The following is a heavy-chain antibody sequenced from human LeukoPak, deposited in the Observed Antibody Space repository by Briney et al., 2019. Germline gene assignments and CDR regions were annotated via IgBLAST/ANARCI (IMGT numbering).Heavy chain of an antibody. D-gene: IGHD3-10*01. CDR1: GFTFSSYG. Sequence: GGSLRLSCAASGFTFSSYGMHWVRQAPGKGLEWVTVIWYDGSNKYYADSVKGRFTISRDNSKNTLYLQMNSLRAEDTAVYYCARDSMVRGATGPFFDYWGQGTLVTVSS. J-gene: IGHJ4*02. CDR2: IWYDGSNK. V-gene: IGHV3-33*01. CDR3: ARDSMVRGATGPFFDY.